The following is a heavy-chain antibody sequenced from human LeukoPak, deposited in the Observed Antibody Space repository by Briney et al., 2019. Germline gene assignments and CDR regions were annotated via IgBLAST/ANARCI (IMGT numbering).Heavy chain of an antibody. J-gene: IGHJ6*03. CDR1: GFTFSSYA. CDR3: AREGLGSSSWYKGAYYYYYMDV. Sequence: PGGSLRLSCAASGFTFSSYAMSWVRQAPGKGLEWVSAISGSGGSTYYADSVKGRFTISRDNSKNTLYLQMNSLRAEDTAVYYCAREGLGSSSWYKGAYYYYYMDVWGKGTTVTVSS. CDR2: ISGSGGST. V-gene: IGHV3-23*01. D-gene: IGHD6-13*01.